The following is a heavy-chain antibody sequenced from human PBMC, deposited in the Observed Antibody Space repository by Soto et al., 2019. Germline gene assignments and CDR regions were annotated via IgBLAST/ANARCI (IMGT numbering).Heavy chain of an antibody. Sequence: PSETLSLPCADSGCAIRSYDWIWIRQPPGKGLEWIGYIYYSGSTNYNPSLKSRVTISVDTSKNHFSLKLSSGTAADTAVYYCATYYYGSGSSYRGQGTLV. CDR2: IYYSGST. D-gene: IGHD3-10*01. CDR1: GCAIRSYD. J-gene: IGHJ4*02. CDR3: ATYYYGSGSSY. V-gene: IGHV4-59*01.